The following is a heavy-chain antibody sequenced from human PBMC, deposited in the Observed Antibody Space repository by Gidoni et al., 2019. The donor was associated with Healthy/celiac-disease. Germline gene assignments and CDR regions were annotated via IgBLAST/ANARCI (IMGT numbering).Heavy chain of an antibody. CDR2: IWYDGSNK. CDR1: GFTFRSYG. V-gene: IGHV3-33*01. Sequence: QVQLVESGGGVVQPGRSLRLSCAASGFTFRSYGMHWVRQAPGKGLEWVAVIWYDGSNKYYADSVKGRFTISRDNSKNTLYLQMNSLRAEDTAVYYCARDWRYGDYPYFQHWGQGTLVTVSS. CDR3: ARDWRYGDYPYFQH. D-gene: IGHD4-17*01. J-gene: IGHJ1*01.